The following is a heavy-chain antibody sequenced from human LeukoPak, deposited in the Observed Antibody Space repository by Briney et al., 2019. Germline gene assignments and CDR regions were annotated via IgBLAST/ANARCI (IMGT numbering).Heavy chain of an antibody. V-gene: IGHV3-7*01. CDR2: INQGGSEK. Sequence: GGSLRLSCAASGFTFSTYWMSWVRQAPGKGLEWVANINQGGSEKYYVDSVKGRFTISRDNDKNSLYLQMNSLRAEDTAVYYCARERYCSSGSCYSDYWGQGTLVTVSS. D-gene: IGHD2-15*01. CDR3: ARERYCSSGSCYSDY. CDR1: GFTFSTYW. J-gene: IGHJ4*02.